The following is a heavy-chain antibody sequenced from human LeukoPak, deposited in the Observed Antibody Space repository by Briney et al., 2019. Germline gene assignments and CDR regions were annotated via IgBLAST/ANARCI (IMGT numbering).Heavy chain of an antibody. V-gene: IGHV3-30*18. CDR3: AKDVHSSGWSFYYYYGMDV. Sequence: GGSLRLSCAASGFTFSSYGMHWVRQAPGKGLEWVAVISYDGSNKYYADSVKGRFTISRDNSKNTLYLQMNSLRAEGTAVYYCAKDVHSSGWSFYYYYGMDVLGQGTTVTVSS. J-gene: IGHJ6*02. CDR2: ISYDGSNK. D-gene: IGHD6-19*01. CDR1: GFTFSSYG.